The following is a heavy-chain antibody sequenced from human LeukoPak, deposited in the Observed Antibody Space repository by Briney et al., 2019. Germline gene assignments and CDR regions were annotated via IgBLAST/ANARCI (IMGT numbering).Heavy chain of an antibody. CDR3: AREGRSGYDLDA. J-gene: IGHJ5*02. Sequence: NTSETLSLTCTVSGGSISSYYWSWIRQPPGKGLEWIGYIYYSGSTNYNPSLKSRVTISVDTSKNQFSLKLSSVTAADTAVYYCAREGRSGYDLDAWGQGTLVTVSS. CDR1: GGSISSYY. V-gene: IGHV4-59*01. CDR2: IYYSGST. D-gene: IGHD5-12*01.